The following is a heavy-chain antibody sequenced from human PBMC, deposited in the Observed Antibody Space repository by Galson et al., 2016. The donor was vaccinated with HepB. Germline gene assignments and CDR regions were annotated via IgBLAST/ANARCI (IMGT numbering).Heavy chain of an antibody. CDR3: ARVTPPCWFDP. CDR1: AFTVSGTY. Sequence: SLRLSCAASAFTVSGTYMTWVRQSPGKGLEWVSLIYSGGITYYADSVKGRFSISRGISKNLLYLQMNSLRAEDTAVYYCARVTPPCWFDPWGQGTLVTVSS. J-gene: IGHJ5*02. CDR2: IYSGGIT. V-gene: IGHV3-66*01.